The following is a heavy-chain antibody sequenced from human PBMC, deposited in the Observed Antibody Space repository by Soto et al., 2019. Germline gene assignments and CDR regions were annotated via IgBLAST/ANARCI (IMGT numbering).Heavy chain of an antibody. Sequence: ASVKVSCKASGYTFTSYYIHWVRQAPGQGLEWMGIINPSGGSTSYAQKFQGRVTMTRDTSTSTVYMELSSLRSEDTAVYYCARDGATYCSGGSCYSVGEYFQHWGQGTLVTVSS. V-gene: IGHV1-46*01. CDR2: INPSGGST. CDR3: ARDGATYCSGGSCYSVGEYFQH. CDR1: GYTFTSYY. D-gene: IGHD2-15*01. J-gene: IGHJ1*01.